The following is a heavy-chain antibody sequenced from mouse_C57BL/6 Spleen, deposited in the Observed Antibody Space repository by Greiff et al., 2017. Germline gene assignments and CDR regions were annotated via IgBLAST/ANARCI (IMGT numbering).Heavy chain of an antibody. CDR2: IYPGDGDT. D-gene: IGHD4-1*01. CDR1: GYAFSSSW. Sequence: QVQLQQSGPELVQPGASVKISCKASGYAFSSSWMNWVKQRPGKGLEWIGRIYPGDGDTNYNGKFKGKATLTADKSSSTAYMQLSSLTSEDSAVYFCARGEDWGSWFAYWGQGTLVTVSA. V-gene: IGHV1-82*01. J-gene: IGHJ3*01. CDR3: ARGEDWGSWFAY.